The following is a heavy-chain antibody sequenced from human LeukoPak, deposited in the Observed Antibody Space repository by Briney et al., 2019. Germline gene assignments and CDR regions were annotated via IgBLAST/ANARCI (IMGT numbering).Heavy chain of an antibody. V-gene: IGHV5-51*01. CDR1: GYNFTSYW. CDR3: ARRVGYSSGWYYNY. CDR2: IYPGDSDT. J-gene: IGHJ4*02. D-gene: IGHD6-19*01. Sequence: GESLKISCKGSGYNFTSYWITLVRQMPGKGLEWMGIIYPGDSDTIYSPSFQGQVTISADKSINTAYLQWSSLKASDTAMYYCARRVGYSSGWYYNYWGQGTLVTVSS.